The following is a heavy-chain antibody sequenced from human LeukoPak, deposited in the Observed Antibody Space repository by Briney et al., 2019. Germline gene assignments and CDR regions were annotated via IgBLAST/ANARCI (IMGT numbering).Heavy chain of an antibody. Sequence: ASGKVSCKASGYTFTSYYMHWVRQAPGQGLEWMGIINPSGGSTSYAQKFQGRVTMTRDTSTRTVYMELSSLRSEDTAVYYCARLHGGSDGYNHRGNWFDPWGQGTLVTVSS. D-gene: IGHD5-24*01. CDR3: ARLHGGSDGYNHRGNWFDP. V-gene: IGHV1-46*01. CDR1: GYTFTSYY. CDR2: INPSGGST. J-gene: IGHJ5*02.